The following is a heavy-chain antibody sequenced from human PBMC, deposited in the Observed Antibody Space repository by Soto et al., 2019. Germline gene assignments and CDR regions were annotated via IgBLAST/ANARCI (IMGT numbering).Heavy chain of an antibody. V-gene: IGHV4-4*02. J-gene: IGHJ4*02. CDR2: IYHSGST. CDR3: ARYRNYDFWSGHYYFDY. D-gene: IGHD3-3*01. CDR1: GGSISSSNW. Sequence: QVQLQESGPGLVKPSGTLSLTCAVSGGSISSSNWWSWVRQPPGKGLEWIGEIYHSGSTNYNPSLKSRVTISVDKSKNQFSLKLSSVTAADTAVYYCARYRNYDFWSGHYYFDYWGQGTLVTVSS.